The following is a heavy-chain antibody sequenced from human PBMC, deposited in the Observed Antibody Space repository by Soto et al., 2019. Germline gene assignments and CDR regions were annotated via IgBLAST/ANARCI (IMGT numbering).Heavy chain of an antibody. J-gene: IGHJ4*02. Sequence: EVQLVESGGGVVQPGGSLRLSCAASGFIFTSYWMSWVRQAPGKGLEWVANIKQDGSSKYYGDSVKGRFTVSRDNAKSSIYLQMDSLRDDDTAVYRCLRLRFITLERDFDFWGQGTLVSVSS. CDR3: LRLRFITLERDFDF. CDR2: IKQDGSSK. CDR1: GFIFTSYW. D-gene: IGHD3-10*01. V-gene: IGHV3-7*05.